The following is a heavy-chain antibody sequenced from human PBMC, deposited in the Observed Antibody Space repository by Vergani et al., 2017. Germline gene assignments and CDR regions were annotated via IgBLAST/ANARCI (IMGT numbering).Heavy chain of an antibody. D-gene: IGHD3-22*01. J-gene: IGHJ4*02. Sequence: VQLVESGGGLVQPGGSLRLSCSASGFTFSSYGMHWVRQAPGKGLEWVAVIWYDGSNKYYADSVKGRFTISRDNSKNTLYLQMNSLRAEDTAVYYCARDPEMTMIVVAGGGFDYWGQGTLVTVSS. V-gene: IGHV3-33*08. CDR2: IWYDGSNK. CDR3: ARDPEMTMIVVAGGGFDY. CDR1: GFTFSSYG.